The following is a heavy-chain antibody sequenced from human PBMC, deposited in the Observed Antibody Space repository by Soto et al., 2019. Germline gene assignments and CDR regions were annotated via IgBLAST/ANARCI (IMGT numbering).Heavy chain of an antibody. CDR2: IYPTGKT. J-gene: IGHJ6*02. V-gene: IGHV4-30-2*01. CDR1: NGSISSGGYS. D-gene: IGHD3-16*01. Sequence: SETLSLTCTVSNGSISSGGYSWSWIRQTPGKGLEWIGYIYPTGKTYYNPSPKNRATLSIDTSQNQFSLQLTSVTAADTAVYYLAGPPPGPAHRWGVWGHGTTVTVYS. CDR3: AGPPPGPAHRWGV.